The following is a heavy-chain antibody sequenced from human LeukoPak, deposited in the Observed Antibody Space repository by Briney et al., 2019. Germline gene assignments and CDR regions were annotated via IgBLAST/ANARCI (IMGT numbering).Heavy chain of an antibody. Sequence: GGSLRLSCAASGFTFSSYGMHWVRQAPGKGLEWVAVISYDGSNKYYADSVKGRFTISRDNSKNTLYLQMNSLRAEDTAVYYCAKVSWDYYDSSGSLDYWGQGTLVTVSS. CDR2: ISYDGSNK. V-gene: IGHV3-30*18. CDR3: AKVSWDYYDSSGSLDY. CDR1: GFTFSSYG. D-gene: IGHD3-22*01. J-gene: IGHJ4*02.